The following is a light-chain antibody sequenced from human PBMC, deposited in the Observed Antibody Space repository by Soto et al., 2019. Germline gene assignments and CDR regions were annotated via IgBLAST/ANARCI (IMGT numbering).Light chain of an antibody. J-gene: IGLJ2*01. CDR2: EVN. V-gene: IGLV2-8*01. CDR1: SSDIGTYNY. Sequence: QSVLTQPPSASGSLGQSVTISCTGTSSDIGTYNYVSWYQQYPGKAPKVIIYEVNKRPSGVPDRFSGSKSGNTASLTVSGLQAEDEAEYYCASFLARKVFGGGTKLTVL. CDR3: ASFLARKV.